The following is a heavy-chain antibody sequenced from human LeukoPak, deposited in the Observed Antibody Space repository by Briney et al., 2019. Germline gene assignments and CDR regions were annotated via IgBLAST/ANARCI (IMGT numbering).Heavy chain of an antibody. Sequence: GGSLGLSCAVSGFTFSSYAMSWVRQAPGKGLEWVSTISGSGGSTYYADSVKGRFTISRDNSKNTLFLQMNSLRAEDTAVYYCAKAYYYDSSGRAFDIWGQGTMVTVSS. CDR1: GFTFSSYA. J-gene: IGHJ3*02. D-gene: IGHD3-22*01. CDR2: ISGSGGST. V-gene: IGHV3-23*01. CDR3: AKAYYYDSSGRAFDI.